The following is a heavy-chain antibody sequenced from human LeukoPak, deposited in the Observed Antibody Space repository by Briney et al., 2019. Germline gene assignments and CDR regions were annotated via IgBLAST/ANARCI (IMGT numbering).Heavy chain of an antibody. D-gene: IGHD5-24*01. V-gene: IGHV3-30*04. CDR2: IAYDGSET. Sequence: GGSLRLSCAASGFTFSSYALHWVRPAPGKGLEWVAVIAYDGSETQYADSVKGGFTISRDNFKYTLYLQMHSLRVEDTAVYYCARGVERATIPLHDFWGQGTLVTVSS. CDR1: GFTFSSYA. J-gene: IGHJ4*02. CDR3: ARGVERATIPLHDF.